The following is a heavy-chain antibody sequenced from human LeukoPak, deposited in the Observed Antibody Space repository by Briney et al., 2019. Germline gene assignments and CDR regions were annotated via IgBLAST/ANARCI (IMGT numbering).Heavy chain of an antibody. D-gene: IGHD4-17*01. Sequence: ASVKVSCKASGYTFTSYDINWVRQATGQGLEWMGWMNPNSGNTGYAQKFQGRVTITRNTSISTAYMELSSLRSEDTAVYYCARALRQAYGDYPTYYFDYWGQGTLVTVSS. V-gene: IGHV1-8*03. J-gene: IGHJ4*02. CDR1: GYTFTSYD. CDR3: ARALRQAYGDYPTYYFDY. CDR2: MNPNSGNT.